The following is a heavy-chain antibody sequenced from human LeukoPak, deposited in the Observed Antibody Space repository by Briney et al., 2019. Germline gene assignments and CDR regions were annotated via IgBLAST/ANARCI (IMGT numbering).Heavy chain of an antibody. J-gene: IGHJ4*02. V-gene: IGHV3-66*01. CDR2: IYSGGST. CDR1: GFTVSSNY. Sequence: GGSLRLSCAASGFTVSSNYMSWVRQAPGKGLEWVSVIYSGGSTYYADSVKGRFTISRGNSKNTLYLQMNSLRAEDTAVYYCARDLYYYDSSGYVDYWGQGTLVTVSS. CDR3: ARDLYYYDSSGYVDY. D-gene: IGHD3-22*01.